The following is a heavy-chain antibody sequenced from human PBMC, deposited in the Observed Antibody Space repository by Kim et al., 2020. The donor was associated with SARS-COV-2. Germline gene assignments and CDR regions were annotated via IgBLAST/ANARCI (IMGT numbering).Heavy chain of an antibody. CDR3: ASSRDYYDSSGSLANWFDP. Sequence: ASVKVSCKASGYTFTSYDINWVRQATGQGLEWMGWMSPNSGNTGYAQKFQGRVTMTRNTSISTAYMELSSLRSEDTAVYYCASSRDYYDSSGSLANWFDPWGQGTLVTVSS. CDR1: GYTFTSYD. J-gene: IGHJ5*02. D-gene: IGHD3-22*01. CDR2: MSPNSGNT. V-gene: IGHV1-8*01.